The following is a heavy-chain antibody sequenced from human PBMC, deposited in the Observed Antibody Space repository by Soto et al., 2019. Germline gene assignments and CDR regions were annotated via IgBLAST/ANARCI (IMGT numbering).Heavy chain of an antibody. Sequence: SVKVSCKSSGVTFNRQDMRWVRQAPGQGLEWMGGIIPMFGTPHYAEKFQDRVTITADESTGTAYLELSSLTSEDTAVYYCATSEGRDRYSFDYWGPGTLVTVSS. V-gene: IGHV1-69*13. D-gene: IGHD4-4*01. J-gene: IGHJ4*02. CDR2: IIPMFGTP. CDR1: GVTFNRQD. CDR3: ATSEGRDRYSFDY.